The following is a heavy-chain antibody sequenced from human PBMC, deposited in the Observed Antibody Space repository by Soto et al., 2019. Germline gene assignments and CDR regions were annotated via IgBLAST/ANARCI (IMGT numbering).Heavy chain of an antibody. CDR2: IIPFLGVT. Sequence: QVQLVQSGAEVKKPGSSVKVSCKASGGTFSPYTINWVRQAPGQGLEWMGRIIPFLGVTNYAQKFQARVTITAAKSTTTAYMELSGLRFEDTAVYYCARDWESTVSTWSFGAFWGRGTLVTVSS. D-gene: IGHD3-10*01. V-gene: IGHV1-69*08. CDR3: ARDWESTVSTWSFGAF. J-gene: IGHJ4*02. CDR1: GGTFSPYT.